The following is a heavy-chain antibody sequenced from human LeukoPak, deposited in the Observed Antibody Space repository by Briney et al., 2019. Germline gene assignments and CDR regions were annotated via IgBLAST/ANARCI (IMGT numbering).Heavy chain of an antibody. CDR1: GFTFSSYW. CDR3: ARNAYGAQTPSDV. J-gene: IGHJ6*02. Sequence: GGSLRLSCAASGFTFSSYWMSWVRQAPGKGLEWVANIKQDGSEIYYVDSVKGRFTISRDNAKNSLYLQMNSLRAEDTAVYYCARNAYGAQTPSDVWGQGTTVTVSS. V-gene: IGHV3-7*05. D-gene: IGHD4-17*01. CDR2: IKQDGSEI.